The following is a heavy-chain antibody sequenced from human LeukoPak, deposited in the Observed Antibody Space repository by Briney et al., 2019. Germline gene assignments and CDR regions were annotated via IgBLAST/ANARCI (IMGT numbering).Heavy chain of an antibody. J-gene: IGHJ6*03. V-gene: IGHV3-30*02. CDR1: GFTFRSYG. CDR3: AKDPRILTNYYPYYMDV. D-gene: IGHD3-9*01. CDR2: LRSDGSNK. Sequence: PGGSLRLSCGASGFTFRSYGMHWVRQAPGKGLEWVAFLRSDGSNKYYADSVKGRFTISRDNSKNTLYLQMNSLRAEDTAVYYCAKDPRILTNYYPYYMDVWGKGTTVTISS.